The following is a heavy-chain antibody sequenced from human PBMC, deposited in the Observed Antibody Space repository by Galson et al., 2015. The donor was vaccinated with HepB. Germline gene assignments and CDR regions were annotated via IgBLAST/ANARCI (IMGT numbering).Heavy chain of an antibody. CDR2: INPNTGGT. Sequence: CTASGYTFTGYYMHWVRQAPGQGLECMGWINPNTGGTNYAQKFQGRVTMTRDTSITTAYMELNRVGSDDTAMYYCARGSGGGDYYFDYWGQGTLVTVSS. CDR3: ARGSGGGDYYFDY. D-gene: IGHD3-16*01. CDR1: GYTFTGYY. J-gene: IGHJ4*02. V-gene: IGHV1-2*02.